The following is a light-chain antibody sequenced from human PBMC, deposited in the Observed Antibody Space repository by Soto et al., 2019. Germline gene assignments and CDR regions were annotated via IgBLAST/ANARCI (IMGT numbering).Light chain of an antibody. CDR3: QQYNNWPIT. CDR1: QSVSSN. J-gene: IGKJ5*01. V-gene: IGKV3-15*01. CDR2: GAS. Sequence: EIVMTQSPATLSVSPLEIATLSFRASQSVSSNLAWYQQKPGQAPRLLIYGASTRATGIPARFSGSGSGTEFTLTISSLQSEDFEIYYCQQYNNWPITFGQGTRLEIK.